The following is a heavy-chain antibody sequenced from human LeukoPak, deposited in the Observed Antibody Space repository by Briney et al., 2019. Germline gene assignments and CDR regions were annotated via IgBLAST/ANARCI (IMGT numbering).Heavy chain of an antibody. Sequence: VGSLRLSCAASGFTFSSDLMHWVRQGPGKGLVWGSRINSGGNRTIYEKSVRGRFTISRDSAKNKLYLQMNSLRAEDTAVYYCAREVGDYYDSSGSFGYWGQGTLVTVSS. J-gene: IGHJ4*02. V-gene: IGHV3-74*01. CDR2: INSGGNRT. CDR1: GFTFSSDL. D-gene: IGHD3-22*01. CDR3: AREVGDYYDSSGSFGY.